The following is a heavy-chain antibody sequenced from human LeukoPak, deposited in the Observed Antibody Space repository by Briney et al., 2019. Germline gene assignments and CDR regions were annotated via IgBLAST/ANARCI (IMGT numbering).Heavy chain of an antibody. J-gene: IGHJ6*03. CDR3: ARDRSSSWFYYYMDV. D-gene: IGHD6-13*01. CDR2: IKQDGSEK. CDR1: GFSFSGYG. V-gene: IGHV3-7*01. Sequence: GGSLRLSCAASGFSFSGYGMSWVRQAPGKGLEWVANIKQDGSEKYYVDSVKGRFTISRDNAKNSLYLQMNSLRAEDTAVYYCARDRSSSWFYYYMDVWGKGTTVTVSS.